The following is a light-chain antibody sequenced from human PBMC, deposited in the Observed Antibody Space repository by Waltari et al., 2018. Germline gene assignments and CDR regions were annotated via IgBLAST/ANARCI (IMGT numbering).Light chain of an antibody. CDR2: EVI. V-gene: IGLV2-23*02. Sequence: SALTQPASVSGSPGQSITLSCTGTTSDVGNYSLVPWYQHHPGKAPKLLICEVIKRPSGVSSRFSGSKSGSTASLTISGLQPDDEADYYCCSYAGLGTYVFGSGTKVTVL. J-gene: IGLJ1*01. CDR1: TSDVGNYSL. CDR3: CSYAGLGTYV.